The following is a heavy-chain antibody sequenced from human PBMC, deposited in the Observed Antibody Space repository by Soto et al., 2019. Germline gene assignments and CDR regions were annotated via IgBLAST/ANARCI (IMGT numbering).Heavy chain of an antibody. J-gene: IGHJ6*02. D-gene: IGHD1-7*01. Sequence: VRQAPGKGLEWVSGISWNSGSIGYADSVKGRFTISRDNAKNSLYLQMNSLRAEDTALYYCAKDAGTTGYYYYGMDVWGQGTTVTVSS. CDR2: ISWNSGSI. V-gene: IGHV3-9*01. CDR3: AKDAGTTGYYYYGMDV.